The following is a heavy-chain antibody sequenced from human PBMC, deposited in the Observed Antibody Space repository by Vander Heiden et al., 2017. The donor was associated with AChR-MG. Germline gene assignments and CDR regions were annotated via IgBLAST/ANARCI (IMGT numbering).Heavy chain of an antibody. CDR1: GGNFSSYA. J-gene: IGHJ5*02. CDR2: TIPIFGTA. Sequence: QVQLVQSGAEVKKPGSSVKVSCKASGGNFSSYAISWVRQAPGQGLEWMGGTIPIFGTANYAQKFQGRVTITADESTSTAYMELSSLRSEDTAVYYCARGTRRYDFWSGYYSENWFDPWGQGTLVTVSS. D-gene: IGHD3-3*01. CDR3: ARGTRRYDFWSGYYSENWFDP. V-gene: IGHV1-69*01.